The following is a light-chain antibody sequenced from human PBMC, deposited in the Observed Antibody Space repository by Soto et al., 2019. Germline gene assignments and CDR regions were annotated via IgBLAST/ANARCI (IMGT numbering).Light chain of an antibody. CDR3: HQYGSSPYT. V-gene: IGKV3-20*01. CDR2: GAS. Sequence: EIVLTQSPGTLSLSPGERATLSCRASHSVSSSYLAWYQHKPGQAPRLLIYGASSRATGIPDRFSGSGSGTDFTLTISRLEPEDFAVYYCHQYGSSPYTFGQGTKLEIK. CDR1: HSVSSSY. J-gene: IGKJ2*01.